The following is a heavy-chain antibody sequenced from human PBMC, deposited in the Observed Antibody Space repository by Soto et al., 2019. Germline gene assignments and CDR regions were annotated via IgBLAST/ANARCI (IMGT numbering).Heavy chain of an antibody. D-gene: IGHD2-15*01. CDR2: IYSGGST. V-gene: IGHV3-66*01. Sequence: EVQLVESGGGLVQPGGSLRLSCAASGFTVSSNYMSWVRQAPGKGLEWVSVIYSGGSTYYADSVKGRFTISRDNSKNTLYLQRNSLRAEDTAVYYCARGDSGWRKYFDYWGQGTLVTVSS. J-gene: IGHJ4*02. CDR1: GFTVSSNY. CDR3: ARGDSGWRKYFDY.